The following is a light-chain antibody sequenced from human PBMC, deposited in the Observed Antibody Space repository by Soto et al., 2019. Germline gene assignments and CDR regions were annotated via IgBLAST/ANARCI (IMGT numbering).Light chain of an antibody. Sequence: QLVLTQPPSASGTPGQRVTISCSGSSSNIGSNTVNWYQHLPGTAPKLLIYSNYQRPSGVPDRFSGSKSGTSASLAISGLQSEDESDYYCAAWDDSLNGQVVFGGGTKLTVL. CDR2: SNY. V-gene: IGLV1-44*01. CDR1: SSNIGSNT. J-gene: IGLJ2*01. CDR3: AAWDDSLNGQVV.